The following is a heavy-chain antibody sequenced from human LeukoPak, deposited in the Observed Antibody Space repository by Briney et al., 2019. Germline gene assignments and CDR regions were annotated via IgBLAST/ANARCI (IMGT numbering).Heavy chain of an antibody. CDR2: ISAYSGNT. V-gene: IGHV1-18*04. CDR1: GYTFTGYY. CDR3: ARGVYYYDSGGYPLDY. Sequence: ASVKVSCKASGYTFTGYYMHWVRQAPGQGLEWMGWISAYSGNTNYAQKLQGRVTMTTDTSTSTAYMELRSLRSDDTAAYYCARGVYYYDSGGYPLDYWGQGTLITVSS. D-gene: IGHD3-22*01. J-gene: IGHJ4*02.